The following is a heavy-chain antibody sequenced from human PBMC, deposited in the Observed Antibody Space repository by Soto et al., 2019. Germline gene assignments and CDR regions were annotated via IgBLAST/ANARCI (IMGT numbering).Heavy chain of an antibody. Sequence: GGSLRLSCAASGFTFSSYAMSWVRQAPGKGLEWVSAISGSGGSTYYADSVKGRFTISRDNSKNTLYLQMNSLRAEDTAVYYCAKLYNWNYYLSPHAFDIWGQGTMVTVSS. CDR2: ISGSGGST. CDR3: AKLYNWNYYLSPHAFDI. D-gene: IGHD1-7*01. CDR1: GFTFSSYA. V-gene: IGHV3-23*01. J-gene: IGHJ3*02.